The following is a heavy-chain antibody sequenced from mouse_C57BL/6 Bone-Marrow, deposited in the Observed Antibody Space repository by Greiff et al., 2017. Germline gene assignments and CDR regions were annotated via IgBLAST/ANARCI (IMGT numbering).Heavy chain of an antibody. CDR3: AREPIYYDYDEGFAY. D-gene: IGHD2-4*01. CDR2: IDPSDSYT. V-gene: IGHV1-69*01. CDR1: GYTFTSYW. J-gene: IGHJ3*01. Sequence: QVQLQQPGAELVMPGASVKLSCKASGYTFTSYWMHWVKQRPGQGLEWIGEIDPSDSYTNYNQKFKGKSTLTVAKSSSTAYMQLSSLTSEDSAVYYCAREPIYYDYDEGFAYWGQGTLVTVSA.